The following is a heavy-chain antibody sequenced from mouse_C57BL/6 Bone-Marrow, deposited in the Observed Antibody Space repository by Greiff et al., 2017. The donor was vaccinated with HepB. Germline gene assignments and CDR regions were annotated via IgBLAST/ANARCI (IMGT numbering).Heavy chain of an antibody. J-gene: IGHJ3*01. Sequence: EVKLMESGGDLVKPGGSLKLSCAASGFTFSSYGMSWVRQTPDKRLEWVVTISSGGSYTYYPDSVKGRFTISRDNAKNTLYLQMSSLKSEDTAMYYCARPGYVAWFAYWGQGTLVTVSA. CDR3: ARPGYVAWFAY. CDR2: ISSGGSYT. V-gene: IGHV5-6*01. CDR1: GFTFSSYG. D-gene: IGHD3-1*01.